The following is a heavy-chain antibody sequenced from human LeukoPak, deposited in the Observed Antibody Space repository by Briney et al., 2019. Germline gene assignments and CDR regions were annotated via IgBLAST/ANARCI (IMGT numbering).Heavy chain of an antibody. V-gene: IGHV3-23*01. Sequence: PGGSLRLSCAASGFTFSSYAMSWVRQAPGKGLEWVSAISGSGGSTYYADSVKGRFTISRDNSKNTLYLQMNSLRAEDTAVYHCAKVSTGDPYYFDYWGQGTLVTVSS. D-gene: IGHD4-17*01. J-gene: IGHJ4*02. CDR3: AKVSTGDPYYFDY. CDR2: ISGSGGST. CDR1: GFTFSSYA.